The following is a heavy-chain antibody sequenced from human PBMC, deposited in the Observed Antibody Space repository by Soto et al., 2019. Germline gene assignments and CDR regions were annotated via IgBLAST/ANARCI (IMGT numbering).Heavy chain of an antibody. CDR1: GGAFGRYS. Sequence: QVQLEQSGPEVKRPGTSVKVSCKASGGAFGRYSVSWVRQAPGQGLEWIGGVIPVFNTSNYSLKFQGGVAIFADLSTNTVFMELRSLRSEDTALYYCARGDEMTAVTIFEYWGQGTLVTVSS. CDR3: ARGDEMTAVTIFEY. D-gene: IGHD4-17*01. CDR2: VIPVFNTS. J-gene: IGHJ4*02. V-gene: IGHV1-69*01.